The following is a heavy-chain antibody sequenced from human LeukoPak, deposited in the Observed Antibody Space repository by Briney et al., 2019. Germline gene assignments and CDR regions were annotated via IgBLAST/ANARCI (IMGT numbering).Heavy chain of an antibody. CDR3: ARVRDYYASSDYSDY. CDR1: GGTFSSYA. V-gene: IGHV1-18*01. J-gene: IGHJ4*02. D-gene: IGHD3-22*01. Sequence: ASVKVSCKASGGTFSSYAISWVRQAPGQGLEWMGRISGYNAKTKYVQKFQGRITMTIDTSTTTAYMELRSLTSDDTAVYYCARVRDYYASSDYSDYWGQGTLVTVSS. CDR2: ISGYNAKT.